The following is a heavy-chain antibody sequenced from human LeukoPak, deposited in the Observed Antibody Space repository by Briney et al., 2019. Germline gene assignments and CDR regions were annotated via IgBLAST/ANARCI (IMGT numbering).Heavy chain of an antibody. J-gene: IGHJ3*02. CDR1: GYSFTSYW. V-gene: IGHV5-51*01. CDR2: IYPGDSDT. Sequence: GESLKISCKGSGYSFTSYWIGWVRQMPGKGLEWMGIIYPGDSDTRYSPSFQGQVTISADKSISTAYLRWSSLKASGTAMYYCARPRGYSYGAQDAFDIWGQGTMVTVSS. D-gene: IGHD5-18*01. CDR3: ARPRGYSYGAQDAFDI.